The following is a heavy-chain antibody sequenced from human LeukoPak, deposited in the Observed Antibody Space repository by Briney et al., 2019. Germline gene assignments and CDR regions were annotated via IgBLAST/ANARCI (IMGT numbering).Heavy chain of an antibody. CDR2: IYYSGST. CDR1: GGSISSYY. J-gene: IGHJ4*02. Sequence: SETLSLTCTVSGGSISSYYWSWIRQPPGKGLEWIGYIYYSGSTNYTPSLKSRVTISIDTSKNQFSLKLSSVTAADTAVYYCARQRYLVATTTAFDYWGQGTLVTVSS. D-gene: IGHD5-12*01. V-gene: IGHV4-59*08. CDR3: ARQRYLVATTTAFDY.